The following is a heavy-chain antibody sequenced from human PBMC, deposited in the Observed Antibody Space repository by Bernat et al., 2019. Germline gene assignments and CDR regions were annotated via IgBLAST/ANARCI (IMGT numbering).Heavy chain of an antibody. CDR1: GFTFSSYG. D-gene: IGHD4-17*01. CDR2: ISYDGSNK. V-gene: IGHV3-30*18. Sequence: QVQLVESGGGVVQPGRSLRLSCAASGFTFSSYGMHWVRQAPGKGLEWVAVISYDGSNKYYADSVKGRFTISRDNSKNTLYLQMNSLRAEDTAVYYCVKERYGDGDGNFDYWGQGTLVTVSS. J-gene: IGHJ4*02. CDR3: VKERYGDGDGNFDY.